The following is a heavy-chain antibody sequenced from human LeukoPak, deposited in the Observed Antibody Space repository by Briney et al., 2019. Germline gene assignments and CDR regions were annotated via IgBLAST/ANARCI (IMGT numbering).Heavy chain of an antibody. CDR1: GGTFSSYA. Sequence: SVKVSCKASGGTFSSYAISWVRQAPGQGLEWMGRIIPIFGTANYAQKFQGRVTITTDESTSTTYMELSSLRSEDTAVYYCARAIAAAGYFDYWGQGTLVTVSS. V-gene: IGHV1-69*05. J-gene: IGHJ4*02. CDR3: ARAIAAAGYFDY. CDR2: IIPIFGTA. D-gene: IGHD6-13*01.